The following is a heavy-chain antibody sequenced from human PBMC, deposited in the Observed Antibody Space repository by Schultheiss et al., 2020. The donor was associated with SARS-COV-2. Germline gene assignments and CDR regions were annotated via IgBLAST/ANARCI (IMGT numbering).Heavy chain of an antibody. V-gene: IGHV3-23*01. CDR2: ISWDGGST. Sequence: GESLKISCAASGFTFSSYAMSWVRQAPGKGLEWVSLISWDGGSTYYADSVKGRFTISRDNAKNSLYLQMNSLRAEDTAVYYCAREAEYYGSGGRGMDVWGQGTTVTVSS. J-gene: IGHJ6*02. CDR1: GFTFSSYA. D-gene: IGHD3-10*01. CDR3: AREAEYYGSGGRGMDV.